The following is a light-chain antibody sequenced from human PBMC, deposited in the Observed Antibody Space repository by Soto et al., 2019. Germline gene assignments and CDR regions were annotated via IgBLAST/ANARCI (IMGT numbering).Light chain of an antibody. CDR1: QSVGSN. J-gene: IGKJ5*01. CDR2: RIS. CDR3: QQYNQWPIT. V-gene: IGKV3-15*01. Sequence: ERVMTQSPATLSVSPGERATLYRRASQSVGSNLAWYRQKPGQAPRLLIYRISARATDVPTRFSGSGSGTEFTLTITSLQSEDFGTYYCQQYNQWPITFGQGTRLEIK.